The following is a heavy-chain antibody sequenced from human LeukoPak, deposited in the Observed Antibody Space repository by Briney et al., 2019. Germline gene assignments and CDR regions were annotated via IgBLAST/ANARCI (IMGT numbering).Heavy chain of an antibody. CDR2: ITPDGSAK. CDR1: GFTFTNSW. D-gene: IGHD2-15*01. CDR3: VKDLGSAITSALALDV. V-gene: IGHV3-7*03. Sequence: GGSLRLSCAASGFTFTNSWMTWVRQAPGKGLEWVATITPDGSAKYYVDSVKGRFTISRDNAKNSLYLQMNSLRPDDSAVYYCVKDLGSAITSALALDVWGQGTTVTVSS. J-gene: IGHJ6*02.